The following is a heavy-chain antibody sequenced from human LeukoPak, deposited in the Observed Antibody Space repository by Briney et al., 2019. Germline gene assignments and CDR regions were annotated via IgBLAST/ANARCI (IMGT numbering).Heavy chain of an antibody. CDR1: GGTFSSYA. Sequence: SVKVSCKASGGTFSSYAISWVRQAPGQGLEWMGGIIPIFGTANYAQKFQGRVTITADESTSTAYMELSSLRSEDTAVYYCASVGDGYNYHPGAFDIWGQGTMVTVSS. J-gene: IGHJ3*02. V-gene: IGHV1-69*13. CDR3: ASVGDGYNYHPGAFDI. CDR2: IIPIFGTA. D-gene: IGHD5-24*01.